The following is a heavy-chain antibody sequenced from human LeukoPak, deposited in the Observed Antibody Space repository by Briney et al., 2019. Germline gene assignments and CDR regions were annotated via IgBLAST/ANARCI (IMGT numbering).Heavy chain of an antibody. J-gene: IGHJ4*02. CDR3: ARGIRVAGRDTPLYYFDY. CDR1: GYTFTSHD. Sequence: ASVKVSCKASGYTFTSHDINWVRQATGQGLEWMGWMNPNSGNTGYAQKFQGRVTMTRNTSISTAYMELSSLRSEDTAVYYCARGIRVAGRDTPLYYFDYWGQGTLVTVSS. CDR2: MNPNSGNT. D-gene: IGHD2-15*01. V-gene: IGHV1-8*01.